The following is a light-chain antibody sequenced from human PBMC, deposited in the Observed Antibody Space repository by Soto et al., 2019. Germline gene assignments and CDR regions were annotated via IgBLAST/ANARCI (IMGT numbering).Light chain of an antibody. CDR1: QAISSW. V-gene: IGKV1-5*03. CDR3: QHYNSYPWT. J-gene: IGKJ1*01. CDR2: QAS. Sequence: DIQMTQSPSTLSASVGDRVTITCRASQAISSWLAWSQQNPGRAPKLLIFQASSLERGVPSRFSGSGSGTVFTLTISSLQPDYFATYYCQHYNSYPWTFGQGTKVEIK.